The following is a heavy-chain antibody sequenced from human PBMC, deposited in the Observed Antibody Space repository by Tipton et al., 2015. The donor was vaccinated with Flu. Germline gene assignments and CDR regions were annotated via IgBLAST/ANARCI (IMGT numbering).Heavy chain of an antibody. CDR3: AIFKNPGH. J-gene: IGHJ4*02. D-gene: IGHD2/OR15-2a*01. CDR1: GFTFTDYW. V-gene: IGHV3-7*01. Sequence: SLRLSCAASGFTFTDYWMHWVRQAPGRGLEWVANIGQDGSKMYYVDSVKGRFTISRDNARNSVFLQMNSLRVEDTALYYCAIFKNPGHWGQGTLVTVSS. CDR2: IGQDGSKM.